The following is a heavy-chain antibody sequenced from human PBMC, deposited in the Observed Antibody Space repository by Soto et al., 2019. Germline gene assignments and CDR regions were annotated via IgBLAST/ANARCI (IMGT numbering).Heavy chain of an antibody. J-gene: IGHJ5*02. CDR1: GFAFRHNN. CDR3: ATGGIYYDA. Sequence: GGSLRLSCTVSGFAFRHNNLTWIRQAPGKGLQWLSYISTSGSPAYYAASVKSRFTISTDKAKKSLSLNMDSMRAADTAVCYWATGGIYYDAWGQGTLVTVSS. V-gene: IGHV3-11*01. CDR2: ISTSGSPA. D-gene: IGHD1-26*01.